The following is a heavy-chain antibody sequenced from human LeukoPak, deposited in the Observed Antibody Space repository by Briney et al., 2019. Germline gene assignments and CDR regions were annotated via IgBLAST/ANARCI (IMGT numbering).Heavy chain of an antibody. V-gene: IGHV1-69*05. J-gene: IGHJ4*02. CDR1: GGTFSSYA. CDR2: IIPIFGTA. Sequence: SVKVSCKASGGTFSSYAISWVRQAPGQGLEWMGGIIPIFGTANYAQKFQGRVTIATDESTSTAYMELSSLRSEDTAVYYCARELGELLVDWGQGTLVTVSS. CDR3: ARELGELLVD. D-gene: IGHD1-26*01.